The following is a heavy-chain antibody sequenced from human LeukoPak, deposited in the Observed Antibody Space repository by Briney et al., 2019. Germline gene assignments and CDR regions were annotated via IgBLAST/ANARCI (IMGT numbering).Heavy chain of an antibody. CDR2: INSDGSNT. CDR1: GFTFSTYW. Sequence: GGSLRLSCAASGFTFSTYWMHWVRQAPGKGLLWISRINSDGSNTSYADSVKGRFTISRDNAKNSLYLQMNSLRAEDTALYYCAKDTGDRGDSSGFDYWGQGTLVTVSS. J-gene: IGHJ4*02. V-gene: IGHV3-74*01. D-gene: IGHD3-22*01. CDR3: AKDTGDRGDSSGFDY.